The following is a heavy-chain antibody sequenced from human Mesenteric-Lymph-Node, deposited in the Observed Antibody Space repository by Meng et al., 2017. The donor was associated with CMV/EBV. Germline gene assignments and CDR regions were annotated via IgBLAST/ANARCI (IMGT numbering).Heavy chain of an antibody. CDR1: GDFISGSYYY. Sequence: SETLSLTCTVSGDFISGSYYYWAWIRQPPGKGLEWIGNIYYSGSAYYNPSLESRITISVDPSKNQFSLKVTSVTAADTAVYYCARQELVLVPSAMTWLDPWGQGTLVTVSS. J-gene: IGHJ5*02. CDR2: IYYSGSA. CDR3: ARQELVLVPSAMTWLDP. D-gene: IGHD2-2*01. V-gene: IGHV4-39*01.